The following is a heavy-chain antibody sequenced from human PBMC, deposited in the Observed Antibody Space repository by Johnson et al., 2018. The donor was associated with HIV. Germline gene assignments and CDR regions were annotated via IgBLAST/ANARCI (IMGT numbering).Heavy chain of an antibody. D-gene: IGHD1-26*01. V-gene: IGHV3-30-3*01. J-gene: IGHJ3*02. CDR2: ISYDGSNK. CDR3: ARETDIAPYSGSYPTQAFDI. Sequence: QVHLVESGGGVVQPGRSLRLSCAASGFTFSSYAMHWVRQAPGKGLEWVAVISYDGSNKYYADSVTGRFTISRDNSKNTLYLQMNSLRAEDTAVYYCARETDIAPYSGSYPTQAFDIWGQGTMVTVSS. CDR1: GFTFSSYA.